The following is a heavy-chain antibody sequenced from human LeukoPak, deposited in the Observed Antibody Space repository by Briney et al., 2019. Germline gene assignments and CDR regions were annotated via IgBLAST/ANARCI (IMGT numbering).Heavy chain of an antibody. J-gene: IGHJ4*02. CDR3: ARGALIAAVDFDY. D-gene: IGHD6-13*01. CDR1: GFTFSSYS. CDR2: ISSSSSYI. V-gene: IGHV3-21*01. Sequence: GGSLRLSCAASGFTFSSYSMNWVRQAPGKGLEWVSSISSSSSYIYYADSVKGRFTISRDNAKNSLYLQMNSLRAEDTAVYYCARGALIAAVDFDYWGQGTLVTVSS.